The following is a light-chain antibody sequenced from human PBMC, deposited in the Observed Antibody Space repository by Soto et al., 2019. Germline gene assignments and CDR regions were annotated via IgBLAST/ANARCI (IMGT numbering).Light chain of an antibody. CDR2: AAS. CDR3: HHYARSPIFT. Sequence: EVVLTQSPGTLSLSPGERATLSCRASQSVANNYLAWYQQRPGQPPRLLVYAASRRAAGIPDRFSGSGSGTDFTLTISRLEPEDFGVFFCHHYARSPIFTFGPGTTVDMK. J-gene: IGKJ3*01. CDR1: QSVANNY. V-gene: IGKV3-20*01.